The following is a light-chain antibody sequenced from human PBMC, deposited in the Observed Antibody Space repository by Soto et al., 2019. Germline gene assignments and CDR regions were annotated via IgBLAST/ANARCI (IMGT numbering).Light chain of an antibody. CDR2: DAA. CDR3: QQRSNWPPLT. V-gene: IGKV3-11*01. Sequence: IVLTQSPATLSLSPGERATFSCRASQSVSSDLVWYQQKPGQAPRLLIYDAAIRATGIPARFSGSGSVTDFTLTISSLEPEDFAVYYCQQRSNWPPLTFGGGTKVEIK. CDR1: QSVSSD. J-gene: IGKJ4*01.